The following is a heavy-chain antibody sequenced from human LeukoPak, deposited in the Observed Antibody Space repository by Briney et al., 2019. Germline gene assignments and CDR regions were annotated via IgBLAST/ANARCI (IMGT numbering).Heavy chain of an antibody. CDR3: ARDRTTVTTGGVFYYYGMDV. V-gene: IGHV4-59*01. J-gene: IGHJ6*02. CDR1: GGSISYYH. D-gene: IGHD4-17*01. Sequence: SETLSLTCSVSGGSISYYHWSWIRQPPGKGLEWIGYIYYSGSTNYNPSLKSRVTISIDTSKNQFSLRPSSVTAADTAVYYCARDRTTVTTGGVFYYYGMDVWAKGPRSPSP. CDR2: IYYSGST.